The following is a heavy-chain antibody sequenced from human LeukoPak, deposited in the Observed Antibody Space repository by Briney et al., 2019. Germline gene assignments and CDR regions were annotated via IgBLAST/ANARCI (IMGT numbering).Heavy chain of an antibody. V-gene: IGHV4-61*02. CDR3: ARDQCSGGSCYDAFDI. CDR1: SGSISSSNYY. D-gene: IGHD2-15*01. CDR2: IYTSGST. J-gene: IGHJ3*02. Sequence: SETLSLTCTVSSGSISSSNYYWSWIRQPAGKGLEWIGRIYTSGSTNYNPSLNSRVTISVDTSKNQCSLKLTSVTAADTAVYYCARDQCSGGSCYDAFDIWGQGTMVTVSS.